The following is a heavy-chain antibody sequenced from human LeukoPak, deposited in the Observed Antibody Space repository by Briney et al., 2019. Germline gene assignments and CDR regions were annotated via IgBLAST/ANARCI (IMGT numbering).Heavy chain of an antibody. CDR2: ISSSSNYV. Sequence: GGSLRLSCAASGFTFSSYSMNWVRQAPGKGLEWVSSISSSSNYVYYADSEKGRFTISRDNAKNSLYLQMNSLRAEDTAVYYCAKSRPAGTDAFDIWGQGTMVTVSS. D-gene: IGHD6-13*01. J-gene: IGHJ3*02. CDR1: GFTFSSYS. CDR3: AKSRPAGTDAFDI. V-gene: IGHV3-21*04.